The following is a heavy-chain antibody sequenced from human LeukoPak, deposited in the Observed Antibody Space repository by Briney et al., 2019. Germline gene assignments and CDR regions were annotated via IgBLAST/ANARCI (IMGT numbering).Heavy chain of an antibody. CDR3: ARDTSFTAVDY. V-gene: IGHV3-7*03. J-gene: IGHJ4*02. CDR2: INQDGSEK. Sequence: PGGSLRLSCAASGFTFSGNWMSWVRQAPGKGLEWVANINQDGSEKHYVDSVKGRFTISRDNAKNTLYLQMNSLRAEDTALYYCARDTSFTAVDYWGQGTLVTVSS. CDR1: GFTFSGNW. D-gene: IGHD2/OR15-2a*01.